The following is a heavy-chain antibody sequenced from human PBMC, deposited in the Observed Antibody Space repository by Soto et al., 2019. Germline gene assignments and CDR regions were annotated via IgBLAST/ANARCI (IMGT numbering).Heavy chain of an antibody. CDR3: ARGNHRWLQLWYFDL. J-gene: IGHJ2*01. D-gene: IGHD5-12*01. CDR1: GGTFSNYP. V-gene: IGHV1-69*12. CDR2: IIPIFGTV. Sequence: QVQLVQSGAEVKKPGSSVKVSCKASGGTFSNYPISWVRQAPGQGLEWMGGIIPIFGTVNYAQKFQGRVTIPAADSTGTAYMELSSLRSEDTAVYYCARGNHRWLQLWYFDLWGRGTLVTVSS.